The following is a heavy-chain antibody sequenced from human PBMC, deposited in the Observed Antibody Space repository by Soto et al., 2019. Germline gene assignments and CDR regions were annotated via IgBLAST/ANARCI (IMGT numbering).Heavy chain of an antibody. CDR3: SKFFVATVGSGGWPWSFAS. CDR1: GFTFSSFA. J-gene: IGHJ4*02. V-gene: IGHV3-23*01. CDR2: TSGSGGTT. Sequence: GGSLRLSCAASGFTFSSFAMSWVRQAPGKGLEWVSATSGSGGTTYYADSVKGRFTISRDNSKNTLYLHMNSLRAEDAAIYYSSKFFVATVGSGGWPWSFASWDQGALVTVFS. D-gene: IGHD6-25*01.